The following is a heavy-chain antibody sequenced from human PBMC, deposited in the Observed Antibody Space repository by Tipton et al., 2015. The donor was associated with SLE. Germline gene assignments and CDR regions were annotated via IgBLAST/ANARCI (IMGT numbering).Heavy chain of an antibody. V-gene: IGHV4-34*01. D-gene: IGHD6-13*01. CDR1: GGSFSGYY. CDR3: AGAVGAAAGLRDY. CDR2: INQSGST. J-gene: IGHJ4*02. Sequence: TLSLTCAVSGGSFSGYYLGWICQPPGKGMEWIGEINQSGSTNYNTSLTSRVIMSVDASNNQFYLKLSSVTAADAAIYYCAGAVGAAAGLRDYWGQGTLVAVSS.